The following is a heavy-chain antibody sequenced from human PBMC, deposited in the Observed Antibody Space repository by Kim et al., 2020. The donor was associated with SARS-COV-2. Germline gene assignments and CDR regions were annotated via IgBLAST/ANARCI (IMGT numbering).Heavy chain of an antibody. J-gene: IGHJ6*02. V-gene: IGHV3-74*01. CDR1: EFTFSHYW. CDR3: ARMYYSYYNYYGMDV. D-gene: IGHD2-8*01. Sequence: GGSLRLSCAATEFTFSHYWMHWVRQAPGKGLVWVSHINSDASDTNYADSVKGRFTISRDNAKNTLYLQMNSLRAEDTAVYYCARMYYSYYNYYGMDVWGQGTTVTVSS. CDR2: INSDASDT.